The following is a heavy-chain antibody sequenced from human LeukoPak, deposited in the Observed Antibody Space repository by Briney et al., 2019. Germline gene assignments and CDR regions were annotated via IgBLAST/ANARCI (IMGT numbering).Heavy chain of an antibody. CDR3: ARVLVGNGRHYDFWSGYRKRSYYFDY. CDR1: GGTFSSYA. D-gene: IGHD3-3*01. V-gene: IGHV1-8*02. CDR2: MNPNSGNT. Sequence: ASVKVSCKASGGTFSSYAISWVRQATGQGLEWMGWMNPNSGNTGYAQKFQGRVTMTRNTSISTAYMELSSLRSEDTAVYYCARVLVGNGRHYDFWSGYRKRSYYFDYWGQGTLVTVSS. J-gene: IGHJ4*02.